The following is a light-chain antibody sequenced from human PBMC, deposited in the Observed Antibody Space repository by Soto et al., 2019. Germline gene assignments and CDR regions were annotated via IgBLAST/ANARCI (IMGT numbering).Light chain of an antibody. J-gene: IGKJ2*01. CDR3: QQYNSYPYT. CDR1: QSISSW. V-gene: IGKV1-5*01. CDR2: DAS. Sequence: DIQMTQSPSTLSASVGDRVTITCRASQSISSWLAWYQQKPGKAPKLLIYDASSLESGVTSRFSGSGSGTEFTLTISSLQPDDFATYYCQQYNSYPYTFGKGTKLEIK.